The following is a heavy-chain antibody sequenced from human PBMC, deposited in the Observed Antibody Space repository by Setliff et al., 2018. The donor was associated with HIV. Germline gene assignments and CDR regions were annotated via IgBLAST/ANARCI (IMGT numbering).Heavy chain of an antibody. D-gene: IGHD6-6*01. CDR1: GGSISSYY. CDR3: ARGPAGRLVFLSY. CDR2: IYYSGST. J-gene: IGHJ4*02. Sequence: SETLSLTCTVSGGSISSYYWSWIRQSPGKGLEWLGYIYYSGSTNYNPSLKSRVTISVDTSKNQFSLTLNSVTAADTAVYYRARGPAGRLVFLSYWGQGTLVTVSS. V-gene: IGHV4-59*01.